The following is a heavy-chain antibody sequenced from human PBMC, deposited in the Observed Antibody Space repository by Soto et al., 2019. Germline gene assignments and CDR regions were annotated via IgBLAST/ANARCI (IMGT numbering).Heavy chain of an antibody. D-gene: IGHD6-13*01. CDR3: AKGAGVSTAAGPTFDY. Sequence: PGGSVRISCAASVFAFVDDAMLCVRQAPGKGLEWVSGISWNSGSIGYADSVKGRFTISRDNAKNSLYLQMNSLRAEDTALYYCAKGAGVSTAAGPTFDYWGQGTLVTVSS. V-gene: IGHV3-9*01. CDR2: ISWNSGSI. J-gene: IGHJ4*02. CDR1: VFAFVDDA.